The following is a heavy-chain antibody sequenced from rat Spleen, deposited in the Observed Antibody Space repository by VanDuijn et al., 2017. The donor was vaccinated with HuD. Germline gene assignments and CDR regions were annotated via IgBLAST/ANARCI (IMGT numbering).Heavy chain of an antibody. D-gene: IGHD1-2*01. J-gene: IGHJ2*01. CDR1: GYSITSDY. CDR2: INYSGYT. CDR3: ARADIAAISTDGI. V-gene: IGHV3-1*01. Sequence: EVQLQESGPGLLKPSQSLSLTCSVTGYSITSDYWAWIRKFPGNRMEWLGYINYSGYTGYNPSLKSRISITRDTSKNQFFLQLNSVTTEDTATYYCARADIAAISTDGIWGQGVMVTVSS.